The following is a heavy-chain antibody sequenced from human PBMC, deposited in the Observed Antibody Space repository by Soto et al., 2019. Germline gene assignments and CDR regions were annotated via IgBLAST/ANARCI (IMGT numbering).Heavy chain of an antibody. J-gene: IGHJ5*01. CDR2: IRQDGSVK. CDR3: ARDSYGSGSHDS. Sequence: LRLSCAASGFTLSNYWISWVRQAPGKGLEWVANIRQDGSVKYYVDSVKGRFTISRDNAKSSLYLQMNSLRAEDTALYYCARDSYGSGSHDSWGQGTLVTVSS. V-gene: IGHV3-7*03. D-gene: IGHD3-10*01. CDR1: GFTLSNYW.